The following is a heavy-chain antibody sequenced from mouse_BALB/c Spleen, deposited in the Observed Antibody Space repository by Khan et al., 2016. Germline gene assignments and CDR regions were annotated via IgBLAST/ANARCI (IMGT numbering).Heavy chain of an antibody. CDR3: ARTRTGAWFAY. V-gene: IGHV1S56*01. Sequence: VQLQESGPELVKPGASVRISCKASGYTFTSYYIHWVKQRPGQGLEWIGWIYPGNGNTKYNEKFKGRATLTADKSSTTAYMQLSSLTSEDSAVYFCARTRTGAWFAYWGQGTLVTVSA. CDR2: IYPGNGNT. CDR1: GYTFTSYY. D-gene: IGHD3-3*01. J-gene: IGHJ3*01.